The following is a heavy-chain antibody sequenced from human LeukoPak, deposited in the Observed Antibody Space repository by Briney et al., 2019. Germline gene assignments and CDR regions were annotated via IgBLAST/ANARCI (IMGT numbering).Heavy chain of an antibody. CDR1: GFTFSSYA. D-gene: IGHD5-18*01. CDR3: ARASRSVTDL. Sequence: PGGSLRLSCAASGFTFSSYAMSWVRQAPGKGLEWVSSISSSSSYIYYADSVKGRFTISRDNAKNSLYLQMNSLRAEDTAVYYCARASRSVTDLWGQGTLVTVSS. V-gene: IGHV3-21*01. CDR2: ISSSSSYI. J-gene: IGHJ5*02.